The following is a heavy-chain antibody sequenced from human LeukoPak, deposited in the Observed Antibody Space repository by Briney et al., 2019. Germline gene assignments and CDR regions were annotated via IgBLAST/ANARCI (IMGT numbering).Heavy chain of an antibody. D-gene: IGHD3-10*01. J-gene: IGHJ5*02. CDR3: ASMAGSYYNESNWFDP. V-gene: IGHV4-39*01. CDR1: GGSISSSSYY. Sequence: SETLSLTCTVSGGSISSSSYYWGWIRQPPGKGLEWIGSIYYSGSTYYNPSLKSRVTISVDTSKNQFSLKLSSVTAADTAVYYCASMAGSYYNESNWFDPWGQGTLVTVSS. CDR2: IYYSGST.